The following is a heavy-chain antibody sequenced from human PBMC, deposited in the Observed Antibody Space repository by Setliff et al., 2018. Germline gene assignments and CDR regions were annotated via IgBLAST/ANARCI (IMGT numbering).Heavy chain of an antibody. CDR1: GFTFSSYS. CDR2: ISSSSSTI. J-gene: IGHJ6*02. V-gene: IGHV3-48*04. CDR3: ALDGPYYYYGMDV. Sequence: QPGGSLRLSCAASGFTFSSYSMNWVRQAPGKGLEWVSYISSSSSTIYYADSVKGRFTISRDNAKNSLYLQMNSLRAEDTAVYYCALDGPYYYYGMDVWGQGTTVTVSS.